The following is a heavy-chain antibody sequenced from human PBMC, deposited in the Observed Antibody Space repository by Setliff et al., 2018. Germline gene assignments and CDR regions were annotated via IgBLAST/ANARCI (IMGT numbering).Heavy chain of an antibody. CDR3: ATPGRDDLDSPFEPFDI. CDR1: GASINSGHY. D-gene: IGHD3-3*01. CDR2: IYHRGRK. V-gene: IGHV4-38-2*01. Sequence: KPSETLSLTCAVSGASINSGHYWGWIRQPPGKGLEWIATIYHRGRKYYNPSLQSRVSVSLGTSKNHFSLRLTSMTAADTAVYYCATPGRDDLDSPFEPFDIWGQGTMVTVSS. J-gene: IGHJ3*02.